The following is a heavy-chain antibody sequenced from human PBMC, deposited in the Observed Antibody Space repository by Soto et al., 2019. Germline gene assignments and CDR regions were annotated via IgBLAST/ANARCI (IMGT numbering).Heavy chain of an antibody. CDR3: ARVSCSSTSCTTRGNWFDP. CDR1: GYTFTSYY. J-gene: IGHJ5*02. CDR2: INPSGGST. V-gene: IGHV1-46*01. D-gene: IGHD2-2*01. Sequence: ASVKVSCKASGYTFTSYYMHWVGQAPGQGLEWMGIINPSGGSTSYAQKFQGRVTMTRDTSTSTVYMELSSLRSEDTAVYYCARVSCSSTSCTTRGNWFDPWGQGTLVTVSS.